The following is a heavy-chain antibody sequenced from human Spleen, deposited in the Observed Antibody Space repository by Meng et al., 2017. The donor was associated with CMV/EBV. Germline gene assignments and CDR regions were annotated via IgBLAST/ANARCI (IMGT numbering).Heavy chain of an antibody. D-gene: IGHD3-10*01. V-gene: IGHV4-34*01. CDR2: INHSGST. CDR3: ARGPQFGWY. J-gene: IGHJ4*02. Sequence: QGQRAPWAAGLLKPSETLSLGCAVDGVSFSGYYWGWIRQPPGKGLEWIGEINHSGSTNYNPSLKSQVTISVDTTKNQSSLKLSSVTAADTAVYYCARGPQFGWYWGQETLFTVSS. CDR1: GVSFSGYY.